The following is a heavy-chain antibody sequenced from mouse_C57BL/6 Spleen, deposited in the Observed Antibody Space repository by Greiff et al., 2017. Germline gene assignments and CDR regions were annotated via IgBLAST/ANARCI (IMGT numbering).Heavy chain of an antibody. CDR1: GYTFTSYG. V-gene: IGHV1-81*01. J-gene: IGHJ2*01. CDR2: IYPRSGNT. CDR3: ARGGLLLGY. Sequence: VQLQQSGAELARPGASVKLSCKASGYTFTSYGISWVKQRTGQGLEWIGEIYPRSGNTYYNEKFKGKATLTADKSSSTAYMELRSLTSEDSAVYFCARGGLLLGYWGQGTTLTVAS. D-gene: IGHD2-10*01.